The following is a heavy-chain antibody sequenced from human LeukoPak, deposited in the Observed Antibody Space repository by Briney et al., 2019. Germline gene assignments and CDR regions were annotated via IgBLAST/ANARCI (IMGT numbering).Heavy chain of an antibody. Sequence: GGSLRLSCLASGFTFSSYAMHWVRQAPGKGLEYVSVISSNGDNTYYADSMKGRFTISRDNSKNTVYLQMSSLRPEDTAVYCCVRVSGSYGYWGQGTLVSVSS. J-gene: IGHJ4*02. CDR2: ISSNGDNT. D-gene: IGHD1-26*01. V-gene: IGHV3-64D*09. CDR1: GFTFSSYA. CDR3: VRVSGSYGY.